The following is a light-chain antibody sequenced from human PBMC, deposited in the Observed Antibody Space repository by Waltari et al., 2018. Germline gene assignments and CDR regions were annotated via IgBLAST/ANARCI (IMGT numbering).Light chain of an antibody. V-gene: IGKV2-30*02. CDR2: RVS. CDR3: MQGTHWPWT. CDR1: SLVHIYGKTY. J-gene: IGKJ1*01. Sequence: SLVHIYGKTYLNGFKQRPGQSPRRLFYRVSNRDSGVPDRFSGSGSGTDFTLKISRVEAEDVGVYYCMQGTHWPWTFGQGTKVEIK.